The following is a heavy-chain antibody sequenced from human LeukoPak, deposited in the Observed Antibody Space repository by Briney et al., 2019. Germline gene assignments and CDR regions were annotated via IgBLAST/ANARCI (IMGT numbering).Heavy chain of an antibody. CDR2: MNPNSGNT. J-gene: IGHJ3*02. D-gene: IGHD1-26*01. CDR3: AARGIVGAGGAFDI. Sequence: GASVKVSCTASGYTFTSYDINWVRQATGQGLEWMGWMNPNSGNTGYAQKFQGRVTITRNTSISTAYMELSSLRSEDTAVYYCAARGIVGAGGAFDIWGQGTMVTVSS. V-gene: IGHV1-8*01. CDR1: GYTFTSYD.